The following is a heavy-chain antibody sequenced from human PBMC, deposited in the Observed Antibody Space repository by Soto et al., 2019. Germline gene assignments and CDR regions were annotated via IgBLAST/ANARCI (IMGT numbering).Heavy chain of an antibody. CDR3: ARSLGYCTNGVCHYYGMDV. Sequence: GGSLRLSCAASGFTFSSYDMHWVRQATGKGLEWVSAIGTAGDPYYPGSVKGRFTISRENAKNSLYLQMNSLRAGDTAVYYCARSLGYCTNGVCHYYGMDVWGQGTTVTVSS. CDR1: GFTFSSYD. D-gene: IGHD2-8*01. CDR2: IGTAGDP. J-gene: IGHJ6*02. V-gene: IGHV3-13*05.